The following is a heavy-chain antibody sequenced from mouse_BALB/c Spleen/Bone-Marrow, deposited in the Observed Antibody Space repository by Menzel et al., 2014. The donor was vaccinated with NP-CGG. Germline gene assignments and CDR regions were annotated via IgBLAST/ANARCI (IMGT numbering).Heavy chain of an antibody. CDR3: ASYGSSPAWFAY. CDR1: GYSFTSYW. Sequence: VQLQQSGPQLVRPGASVKISRKASGYSFTSYWMHWVKQRPGQGLEWIGMIDPSDSETRLNQMFKDEATLTVDKSSSTAYMHLSSPTSEDSAVYHCASYGSSPAWFAYWGQGTLVTVSA. D-gene: IGHD1-1*01. V-gene: IGHV1S127*01. J-gene: IGHJ3*01. CDR2: IDPSDSET.